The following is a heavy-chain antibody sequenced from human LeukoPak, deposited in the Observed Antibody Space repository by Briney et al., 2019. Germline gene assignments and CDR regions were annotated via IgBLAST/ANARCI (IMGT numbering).Heavy chain of an antibody. J-gene: IGHJ4*02. CDR2: IYYSGST. CDR3: ARIGNGYFDY. CDR1: GGSISSYY. D-gene: IGHD4-23*01. V-gene: IGHV4-59*01. Sequence: PSETLSLTCTVSGGSISSYYWSWIRQPPGMGLEWIGYIYYSGSTNYNPSLKSRVTISVDTSKNQFSLKLSSVTAADTAVYYCARIGNGYFDYWGQGTLVTVSS.